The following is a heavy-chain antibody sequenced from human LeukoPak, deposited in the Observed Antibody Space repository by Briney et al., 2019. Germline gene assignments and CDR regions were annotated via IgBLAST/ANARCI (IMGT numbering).Heavy chain of an antibody. CDR1: GGSISGDYY. CDR2: IYYSGST. Sequence: KTSQTLSLTCTVSGGSISGDYYWSWIRQPPGKGLEWIGYIYYSGSTYYNPSLKSRVTISVDTSKNQFSLKLSSVTAADTAVYYCARDRGWLHYYDSSGCHFDYWGQGTLVTVSS. CDR3: ARDRGWLHYYDSSGCHFDY. V-gene: IGHV4-30-4*01. J-gene: IGHJ4*02. D-gene: IGHD3-22*01.